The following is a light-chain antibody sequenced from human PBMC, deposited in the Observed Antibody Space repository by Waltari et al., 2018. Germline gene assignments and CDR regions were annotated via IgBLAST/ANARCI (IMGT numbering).Light chain of an antibody. CDR2: VNREGSH. V-gene: IGLV4-69*01. Sequence: QLVLTQSPSASASLGASVKLTCTLSSGHSSYAIAWHQQQPETGPRSWVKVNREGSHSKGDGIPDRFSGSSSGAERYLTSSSLQSEDEADYYCQTWGTGMVFGGGTKLTVL. J-gene: IGLJ2*01. CDR1: SGHSSYA. CDR3: QTWGTGMV.